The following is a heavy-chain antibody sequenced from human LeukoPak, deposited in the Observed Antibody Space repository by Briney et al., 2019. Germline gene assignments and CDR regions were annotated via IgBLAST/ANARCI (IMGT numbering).Heavy chain of an antibody. CDR2: IRGSGGST. V-gene: IGHV3-23*01. CDR1: GFTFSSYA. Sequence: GGSLRLSCAASGFTFSSYAMSWVRQAPGTGLEWASAIRGSGGSTYYADSVKGRFTISRDNSKNTLYLQMNSLRAEDTAVYYCAKDRTYYFDYWGQGTLVTVSS. J-gene: IGHJ4*02. CDR3: AKDRTYYFDY.